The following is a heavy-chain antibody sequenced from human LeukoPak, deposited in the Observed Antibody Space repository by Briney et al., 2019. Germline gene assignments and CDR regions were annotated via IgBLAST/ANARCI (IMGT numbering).Heavy chain of an antibody. D-gene: IGHD1-26*01. V-gene: IGHV4-59*01. Sequence: SETLSLTCTVSGGSISNYLWSWIRQPPGRGLEWIGYIYYSGSTNYNPSLKSRVTILVDTSKNQFSLKVSSVTAADTAVYYCARGQYSGSCFDNWGQGSLVTVSS. CDR2: IYYSGST. J-gene: IGHJ4*02. CDR3: ARGQYSGSCFDN. CDR1: GGSISNYL.